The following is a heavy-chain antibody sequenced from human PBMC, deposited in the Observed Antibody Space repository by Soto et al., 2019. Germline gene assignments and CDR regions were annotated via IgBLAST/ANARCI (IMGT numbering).Heavy chain of an antibody. V-gene: IGHV4-39*01. D-gene: IGHD3-3*01. CDR3: ARQIVLRESYDFWSGYDRGAFDI. J-gene: IGHJ3*02. Sequence: SETLSLTCTVSGGSISSSSYYWGWIRQPPGKGLEWIGSIYYSGSTYYNPSLKSRVTISVDTSKNQFSLKLSSVTAADTAVYYCARQIVLRESYDFWSGYDRGAFDIWGQGTMVTVSS. CDR1: GGSISSSSYY. CDR2: IYYSGST.